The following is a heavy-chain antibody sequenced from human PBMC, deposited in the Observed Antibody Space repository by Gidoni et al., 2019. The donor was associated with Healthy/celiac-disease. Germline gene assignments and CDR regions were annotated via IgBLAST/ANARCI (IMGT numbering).Heavy chain of an antibody. V-gene: IGHV4-34*01. J-gene: IGHJ4*02. CDR2: INHSGST. D-gene: IGHD2-8*01. Sequence: QVQLQQWGAGLLTPSETLSLTCAVYGGSFSGYYWSWIRQPPGKGLEWIGEINHSGSTNYNPSLKSRVTISVDTSKNQFSLKLSSVTAADTAVYYCASVGYHNYWGQGTLVTVSS. CDR1: GGSFSGYY. CDR3: ASVGYHNY.